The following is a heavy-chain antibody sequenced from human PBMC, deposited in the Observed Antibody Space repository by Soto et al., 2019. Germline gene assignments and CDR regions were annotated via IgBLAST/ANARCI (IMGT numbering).Heavy chain of an antibody. J-gene: IGHJ6*02. CDR3: AGSSSAYYYYGMDV. V-gene: IGHV4-31*03. Sequence: SETLSLTCTVSGGSISSGGYYWSWIRQHPGKGREWIGYIYYSGSTYYNPSLKSRVTISVDTSKNQFSLKLSSVTAADTAVYYCAGSSSAYYYYGMDVWGQGTTVTVSS. CDR1: GGSISSGGYY. D-gene: IGHD6-6*01. CDR2: IYYSGST.